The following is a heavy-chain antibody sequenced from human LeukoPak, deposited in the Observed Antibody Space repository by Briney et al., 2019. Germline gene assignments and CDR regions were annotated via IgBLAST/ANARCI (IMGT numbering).Heavy chain of an antibody. V-gene: IGHV4-34*01. J-gene: IGHJ3*02. CDR3: ARGPSGWYAGNAFDI. Sequence: SETLSLTCAVYGGSFSGYYWSWIRQPPGKGLEWIGEINHSGSTNYNPSLKSRVTISVDTSKNQFSLKLSSVTAADTAVYYCARGPSGWYAGNAFDIWGQGTMVTVSS. CDR1: GGSFSGYY. CDR2: INHSGST. D-gene: IGHD6-13*01.